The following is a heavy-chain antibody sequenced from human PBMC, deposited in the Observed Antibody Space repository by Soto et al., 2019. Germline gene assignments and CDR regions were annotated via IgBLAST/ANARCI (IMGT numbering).Heavy chain of an antibody. J-gene: IGHJ6*02. Sequence: ASVKVSCKASGYTFTSYDINWVRQATGQGLEWMGWMNPNSGNTGYAQKFQGRVTMTRNTSISTAYMELSSLRSEDTAVYYCARGLDTAMVTQGYYYYGMDVWGQGTTVTVSS. D-gene: IGHD5-18*01. CDR2: MNPNSGNT. CDR1: GYTFTSYD. CDR3: ARGLDTAMVTQGYYYYGMDV. V-gene: IGHV1-8*01.